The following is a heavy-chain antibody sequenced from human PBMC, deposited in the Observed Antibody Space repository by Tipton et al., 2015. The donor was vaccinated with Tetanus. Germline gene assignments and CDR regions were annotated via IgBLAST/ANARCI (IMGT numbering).Heavy chain of an antibody. CDR3: AAQGAALGGTTVTRIPMDYYYGMDV. D-gene: IGHD4-17*01. J-gene: IGHJ6*02. V-gene: IGHV3-72*01. Sequence: SLRLSCAATGFILSDYYMEWFRQAPGKGPEWVGRIRNKANRDANEYAASVKGRFTISRDDSKNSLYLQMSSLKTEDTAVYYCAAQGAALGGTTVTRIPMDYYYGMDVWGQGTTVTVSS. CDR2: IRNKANRDAN. CDR1: GFILSDYY.